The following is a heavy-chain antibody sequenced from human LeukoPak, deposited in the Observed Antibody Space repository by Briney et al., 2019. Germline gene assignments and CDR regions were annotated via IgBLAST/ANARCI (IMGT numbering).Heavy chain of an antibody. V-gene: IGHV1-18*01. CDR3: ARDSLSIAAPGDYFDY. D-gene: IGHD6-13*01. Sequence: ASVNVSCKASGYTFTSYGISWVRQAPGQGLEWMGWISAYNGNTNYAQNLQGRVTMTTDTSTSTAYMELRSLRSDDTAVYYCARDSLSIAAPGDYFDYWGQGTLVTVSS. J-gene: IGHJ4*02. CDR2: ISAYNGNT. CDR1: GYTFTSYG.